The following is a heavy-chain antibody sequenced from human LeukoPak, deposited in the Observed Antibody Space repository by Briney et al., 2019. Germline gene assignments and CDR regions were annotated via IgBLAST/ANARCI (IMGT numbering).Heavy chain of an antibody. CDR2: IDGGGDT. J-gene: IGHJ6*02. CDR3: AKDIFRSSGRRDV. D-gene: IGHD6-6*01. Sequence: GGSLRLSCAASGFTLSSHYMSWVRQAPGRGLEWVSLIDGGGDTYYADSVKGRFTIPRHNAKHRLYLQMNSLRAEDTALYYCAKDIFRSSGRRDVGRQGTT. CDR1: GFTLSSHY. V-gene: IGHV3-53*04.